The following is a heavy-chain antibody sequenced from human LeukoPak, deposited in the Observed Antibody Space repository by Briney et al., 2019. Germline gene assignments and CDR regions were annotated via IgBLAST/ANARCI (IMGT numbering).Heavy chain of an antibody. Sequence: ASVKVSCKASGYTFTSYGISWVRQAPGQGLEWMGWISAYNGNTNYAQKLQGRVTMTTDTSTSTAYMELRSLRSDDTAVYYCARVTIQYYDSSGYHWAFDIWGQGTMVTVSS. CDR1: GYTFTSYG. V-gene: IGHV1-18*01. CDR3: ARVTIQYYDSSGYHWAFDI. J-gene: IGHJ3*02. D-gene: IGHD3-22*01. CDR2: ISAYNGNT.